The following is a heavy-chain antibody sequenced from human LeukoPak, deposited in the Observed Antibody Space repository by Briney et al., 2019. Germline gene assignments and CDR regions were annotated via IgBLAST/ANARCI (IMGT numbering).Heavy chain of an antibody. J-gene: IGHJ4*02. CDR3: AKGDDYPPPSGY. CDR2: NNPRTGGT. CDR1: GYTFTGYY. V-gene: IGHV1-2*02. Sequence: ASVKVSCKPSGYTFTGYYMHWVRRAPGQGLEWMGWNNPRTGGTNYARKFEGRVTMTRDTSISTAYLELSSLAYDDTAVYYCAKGDDYPPPSGYWGQGTLVTVSS. D-gene: IGHD4-11*01.